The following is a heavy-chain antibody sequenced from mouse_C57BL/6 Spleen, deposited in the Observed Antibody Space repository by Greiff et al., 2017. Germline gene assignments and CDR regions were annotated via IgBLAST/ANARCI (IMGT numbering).Heavy chain of an antibody. CDR3: ARRSLYDYDWYFDV. D-gene: IGHD2-4*01. CDR2: INPNYGTT. V-gene: IGHV1-39*01. J-gene: IGHJ1*03. CDR1: GYSFTDYN. Sequence: EVKLMESGPELVKPGASVKISCKASGYSFTDYNMNWVKQSNGKSLEWIGVINPNYGTTSYNQKFKGKATLTVDQSSSTAYMQLNSLTSEDSAVYYCARRSLYDYDWYFDVWGTGTTVTVSS.